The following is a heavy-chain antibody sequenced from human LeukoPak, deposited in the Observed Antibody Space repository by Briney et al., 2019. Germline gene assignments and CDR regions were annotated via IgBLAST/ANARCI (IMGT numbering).Heavy chain of an antibody. CDR1: GGSIRSYY. Sequence: SETLSLTCTVSGGSIRSYYWSWIRQPPGKGLEWIGYIFYAGSTTYNPSLKSRVTISIDTSKNEVSLRLTSVTAADTAVYYCASGERGYSYGPLDYWGQGTLVTVSS. CDR2: IFYAGST. D-gene: IGHD5-18*01. CDR3: ASGERGYSYGPLDY. V-gene: IGHV4-59*08. J-gene: IGHJ4*02.